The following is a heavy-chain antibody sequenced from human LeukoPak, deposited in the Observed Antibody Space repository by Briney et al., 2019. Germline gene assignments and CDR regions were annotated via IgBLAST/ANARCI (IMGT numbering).Heavy chain of an antibody. Sequence: PSETLSLTCTVSGGSISSGGYYWSWIRQPPGKGLAWIGYIYHSGSTYYNPSLKSRVTISVDRSKNQFSLKLSSVTAADTAVYYCARESGSGDSLDAFDIWGQGTMVTVSS. J-gene: IGHJ3*02. CDR1: GGSISSGGYY. CDR3: ARESGSGDSLDAFDI. V-gene: IGHV4-30-2*01. D-gene: IGHD3-3*01. CDR2: IYHSGST.